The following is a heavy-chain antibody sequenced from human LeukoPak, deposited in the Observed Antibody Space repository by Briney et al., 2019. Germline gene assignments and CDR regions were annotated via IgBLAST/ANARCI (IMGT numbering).Heavy chain of an antibody. V-gene: IGHV1-18*01. CDR3: ALCKTAPAAMIRYGNWLDP. D-gene: IGHD2-2*01. CDR2: ISAYNGNT. Sequence: ASVKVSCKASGYTFTSYGISWVRQAPGQGLEWMGWISAYNGNTNYAQKVQGRVTMTTDTSTSTAYMELRSLRSDDTAVYYCALCKTAPAAMIRYGNWLDPWGQGTLVTVSS. CDR1: GYTFTSYG. J-gene: IGHJ5*02.